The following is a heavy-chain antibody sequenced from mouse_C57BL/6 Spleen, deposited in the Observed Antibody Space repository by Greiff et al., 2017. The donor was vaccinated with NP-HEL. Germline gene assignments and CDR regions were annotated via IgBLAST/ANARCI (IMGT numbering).Heavy chain of an antibody. CDR3: ARRRGIYYDYDGTFAY. V-gene: IGHV1-7*01. Sequence: QMQLKESGAELAKPGASVKLSCKASGYTFTSYWMHWVKQRPGQGLEWIGYINPSSGYTKYNQKFKDKATLTADKSSSTAYMQLSSLTYEDSAVYYCARRRGIYYDYDGTFAYWGQGTLVTVSA. J-gene: IGHJ3*01. CDR1: GYTFTSYW. CDR2: INPSSGYT. D-gene: IGHD2-4*01.